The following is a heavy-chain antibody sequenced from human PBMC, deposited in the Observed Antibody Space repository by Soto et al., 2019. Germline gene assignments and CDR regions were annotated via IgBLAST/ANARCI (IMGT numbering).Heavy chain of an antibody. Sequence: QVQLVEAGGGVVQPGRSLRLSCAASGFTFSSYGMHWVRQAPGKGLEWVAVIWYDGSNKYYADSVKGRFTISRDNSKNTLYLQMNSLRAEDTAVYYCARDAGYGDYPDYWGQGTLVTVSS. CDR3: ARDAGYGDYPDY. J-gene: IGHJ4*02. D-gene: IGHD4-17*01. CDR2: IWYDGSNK. CDR1: GFTFSSYG. V-gene: IGHV3-33*01.